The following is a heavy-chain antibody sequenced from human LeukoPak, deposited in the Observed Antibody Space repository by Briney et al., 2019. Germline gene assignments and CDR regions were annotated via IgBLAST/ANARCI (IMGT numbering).Heavy chain of an antibody. CDR1: GFTFSSYA. J-gene: IGHJ6*02. CDR2: ISNDGGST. V-gene: IGHV3-64*01. Sequence: GGSLRLSCAASGFTFSSYALHWVRQAPGKGLQYVSAISNDGGSTYYANSVKGRFTISRDNSKNTLYLQMGSLRAEDMAVYYCARESVTGNYYYYYYGMDVWGQGTTVTVSS. CDR3: ARESVTGNYYYYYYGMDV. D-gene: IGHD7-27*01.